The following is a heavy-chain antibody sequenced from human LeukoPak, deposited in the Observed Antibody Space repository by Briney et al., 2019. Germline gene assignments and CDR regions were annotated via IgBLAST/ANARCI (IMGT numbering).Heavy chain of an antibody. CDR2: INHSGST. D-gene: IGHD3-10*01. V-gene: IGHV4-34*01. CDR1: GGSFSGYY. Sequence: SGTLSLTCAVYGGSFSGYYWSWIRQPPGKGLEWIGEINHSGSTNYNPSLKSRVTISVDTSKNKFSLKLSFVTAADTAVYYCAKGQSVDLCFGELQGFDYWGQGTLVTVSS. J-gene: IGHJ4*02. CDR3: AKGQSVDLCFGELQGFDY.